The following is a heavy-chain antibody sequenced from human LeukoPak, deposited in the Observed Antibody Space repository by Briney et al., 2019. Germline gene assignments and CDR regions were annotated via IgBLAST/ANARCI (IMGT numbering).Heavy chain of an antibody. V-gene: IGHV1-18*01. Sequence: ASVKVSCKASGYTFTSYDINWVRQAPGQGLEWMGWISAYNGNTNYAQKLQGRVTMTTDTSTSTAYMELRSLRSDDTAVYYCARDLADHSSGYYDWFDPWGQGTLVTVSS. CDR3: ARDLADHSSGYYDWFDP. CDR1: GYTFTSYD. J-gene: IGHJ5*02. D-gene: IGHD3-22*01. CDR2: ISAYNGNT.